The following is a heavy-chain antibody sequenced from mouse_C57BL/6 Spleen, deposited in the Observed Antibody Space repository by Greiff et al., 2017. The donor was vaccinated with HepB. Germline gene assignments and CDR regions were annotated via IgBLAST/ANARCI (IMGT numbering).Heavy chain of an antibody. D-gene: IGHD1-1*01. CDR2: IHPSDSDT. V-gene: IGHV1-74*01. J-gene: IGHJ2*01. CDR3: ARFPFITTVVEIDY. Sequence: QVQLQQPGAELVKPGASVKVSCKASGYTFTSYWMHWVKQRPGQGLEWIGRIHPSDSDTNYNQKFKGKATLTVDKSSSTAYMQLSSLTSEDTAVYYCARFPFITTVVEIDYWGQGTTLTVSS. CDR1: GYTFTSYW.